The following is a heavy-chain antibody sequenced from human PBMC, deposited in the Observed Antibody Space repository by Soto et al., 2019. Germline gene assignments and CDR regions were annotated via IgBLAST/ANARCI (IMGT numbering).Heavy chain of an antibody. V-gene: IGHV3-33*01. J-gene: IGHJ4*02. D-gene: IGHD3-22*01. Sequence: GGSLRLSCAASGFTFSSYGMHWVRQAPGKGLEWVAVIWYDGSNKYYADSVKGRFTISRDNSKNTLSLQMNSLRAEDTAVYYCAREGRRNYYDNSGYYYFDYWGQGTLVTVSS. CDR1: GFTFSSYG. CDR2: IWYDGSNK. CDR3: AREGRRNYYDNSGYYYFDY.